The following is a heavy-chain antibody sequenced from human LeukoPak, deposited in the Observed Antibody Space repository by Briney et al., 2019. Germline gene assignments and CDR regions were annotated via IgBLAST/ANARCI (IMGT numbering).Heavy chain of an antibody. J-gene: IGHJ4*02. D-gene: IGHD5-18*01. CDR1: GCTISSYY. Sequence: SETLSLTCTVSGCTISSYYWNWIRQPPGKGLEWIGYIYYSGSTNYNPYLKSRVTISVDTSKNQFSLKLSSVTAADTAVYYCARTASGARGYYFDYWGQGTLVTVSS. CDR3: ARTASGARGYYFDY. V-gene: IGHV4-59*01. CDR2: IYYSGST.